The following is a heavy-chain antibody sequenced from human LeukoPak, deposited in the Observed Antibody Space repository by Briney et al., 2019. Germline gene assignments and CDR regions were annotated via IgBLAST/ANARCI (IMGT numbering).Heavy chain of an antibody. CDR1: GFTFSRYS. J-gene: IGHJ6*03. CDR2: ISGSSSYK. V-gene: IGHV3-21*01. D-gene: IGHD1-26*01. Sequence: GGSPRLSCAASGFTFSRYSLNWVRQAPGKGLEWVSSISGSSSYKYYADSVKGRFTISRDNAKNSLYLQLNSLRVEDTAVYYCARDPYSGSYGPYYYMDVWGKGTKV. CDR3: ARDPYSGSYGPYYYMDV.